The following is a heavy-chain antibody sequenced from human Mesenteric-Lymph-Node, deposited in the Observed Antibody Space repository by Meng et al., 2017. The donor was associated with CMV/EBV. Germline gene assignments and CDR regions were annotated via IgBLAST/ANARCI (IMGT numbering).Heavy chain of an antibody. D-gene: IGHD2-15*01. V-gene: IGHV3-21*01. Sequence: GGSLRLSCAASGFTFSIYSMNWVRQAPGKGLEWVSSISSSGTYIYYADSVKGRFTISRDNAKNSLFLQMKSLRAEDTAVYYCAREVGVVESADYWGQGTLVTVSS. J-gene: IGHJ4*02. CDR1: GFTFSIYS. CDR3: AREVGVVESADY. CDR2: ISSSGTYI.